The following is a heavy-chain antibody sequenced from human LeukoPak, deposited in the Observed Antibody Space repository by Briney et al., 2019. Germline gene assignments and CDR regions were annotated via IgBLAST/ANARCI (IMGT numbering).Heavy chain of an antibody. V-gene: IGHV4-34*01. CDR1: GGSFSGYY. J-gene: IGHJ4*02. D-gene: IGHD6-6*01. CDR3: ARGTSSSDFDY. Sequence: SETLSLTCAVYGGSFSGYYWSWIRQPPGKGLEWIGEINHSGRPTYNPSLKSRVTISVDASKNQFSLKLSSVTAADTAVYYCARGTSSSDFDYWGQGTLVTVSS. CDR2: INHSGRP.